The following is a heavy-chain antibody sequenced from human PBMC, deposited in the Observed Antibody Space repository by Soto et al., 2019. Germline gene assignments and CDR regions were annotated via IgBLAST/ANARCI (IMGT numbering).Heavy chain of an antibody. CDR2: IKSKTDGGTT. CDR1: GFTFSNAW. CDR3: TTESASQTYYYYYGMDV. Sequence: GGYLRLSCAASGFTFSNAWMSWVRQAPGKGLEWVGRIKSKTDGGTTDYAAPVKGRFTISRDDSKNTLYLQMNSLKTEDTAVYYCTTESASQTYYYYYGMDVWGQGTTVTVSS. J-gene: IGHJ6*02. V-gene: IGHV3-15*01.